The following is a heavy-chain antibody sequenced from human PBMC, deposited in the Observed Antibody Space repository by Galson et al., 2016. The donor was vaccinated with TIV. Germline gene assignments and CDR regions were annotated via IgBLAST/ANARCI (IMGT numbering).Heavy chain of an antibody. J-gene: IGHJ4*02. V-gene: IGHV3-30*03. Sequence: SLRLSCAASGFTFGSYGLHWVRQAPGKGLEWVAVISNDGNTKHYADSVKGRFTISRDNSKNTVFLQMNSLRPEDTALYYCERSLTSDYGDPLDYWGQGTLVTVSS. CDR1: GFTFGSYG. CDR3: ERSLTSDYGDPLDY. D-gene: IGHD4-17*01. CDR2: ISNDGNTK.